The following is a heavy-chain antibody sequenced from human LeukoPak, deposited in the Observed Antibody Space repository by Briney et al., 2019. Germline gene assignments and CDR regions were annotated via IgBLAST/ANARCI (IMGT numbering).Heavy chain of an antibody. CDR1: GYTFTGYY. CDR2: INPNSGGT. D-gene: IGHD6-13*01. CDR3: ARDHQYSSSWYNYYYGMDV. Sequence: ASVKVSCKASGYTFTGYYMHWVRQAPGQGREWMGWINPNSGGTNYAQKFQGWVTMTRDTSISTAYMELSRLRSDDTAVYYCARDHQYSSSWYNYYYGMDVWGQGTTVTVSS. V-gene: IGHV1-2*04. J-gene: IGHJ6*02.